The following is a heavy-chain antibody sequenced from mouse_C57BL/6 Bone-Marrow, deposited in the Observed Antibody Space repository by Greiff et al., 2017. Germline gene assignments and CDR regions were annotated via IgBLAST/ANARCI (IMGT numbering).Heavy chain of an antibody. CDR1: GYAFSSSW. Sequence: QVQLQQSGPELVKPGASVKISCKASGYAFSSSWMNWVKQRPGKGLEWIGRIYPGDGDTNYNGKFKGKATLTADKSSSTAYMQLSSLTSEDSAVYFCARKLGGVDYAMDYWGQGTSVTVSS. D-gene: IGHD4-1*01. J-gene: IGHJ4*01. V-gene: IGHV1-82*01. CDR2: IYPGDGDT. CDR3: ARKLGGVDYAMDY.